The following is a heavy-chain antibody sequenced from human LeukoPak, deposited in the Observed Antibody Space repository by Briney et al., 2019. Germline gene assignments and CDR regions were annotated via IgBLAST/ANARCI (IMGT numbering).Heavy chain of an antibody. Sequence: GASVKVSCKASGGTFSSNAISWVRQAPGQGREWMGGIIPIFGTANYAQTFQGRVTITADESTSTAYMELSSLRSEDTAVYYCARDVNRGEDWGQGTLVTVSS. CDR3: ARDVNRGED. CDR1: GGTFSSNA. V-gene: IGHV1-69*13. J-gene: IGHJ4*02. CDR2: IIPIFGTA. D-gene: IGHD7-27*01.